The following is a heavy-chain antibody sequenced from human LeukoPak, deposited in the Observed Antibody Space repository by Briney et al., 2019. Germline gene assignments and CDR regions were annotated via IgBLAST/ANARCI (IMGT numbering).Heavy chain of an antibody. CDR2: IYYSGST. CDR1: GGSISSYY. D-gene: IGHD6-19*01. V-gene: IGHV4-59*08. CDR3: ARHVTSSSGLWY. Sequence: SETLSLTCTVSGGSISSYYWSWIRQPPGKGLEWIGYIYYSGSTNYNPSLKSRVTISVDTSKNQFSLKLSSVTAADTAVYYCARHVTSSSGLWYWGQGTLVTVSS. J-gene: IGHJ4*02.